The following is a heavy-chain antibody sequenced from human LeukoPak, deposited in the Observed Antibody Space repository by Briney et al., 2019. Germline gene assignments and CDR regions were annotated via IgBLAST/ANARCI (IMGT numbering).Heavy chain of an antibody. V-gene: IGHV3-53*01. J-gene: IGHJ4*02. D-gene: IGHD5-24*01. CDR1: GFTVSSNY. CDR2: IYSGGST. Sequence: GGSLRLSCAASGFTVSSNYMSWVRQAPGKGLEWVSVIYSGGSTYYADSVKGRITISRDNSKNTLYLQMNSLRAEDTAVYYCARGRRDGYNQYYFDYWGQGTLVTVSS. CDR3: ARGRRDGYNQYYFDY.